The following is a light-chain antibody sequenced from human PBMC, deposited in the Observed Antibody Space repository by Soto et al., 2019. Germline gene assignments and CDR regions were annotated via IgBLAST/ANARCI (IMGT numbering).Light chain of an antibody. V-gene: IGLV1-40*01. CDR2: GNS. CDR1: SSNIGAGYD. J-gene: IGLJ2*01. Sequence: QSVLTQPPSVSGAPGQRVTISCTGSSSNIGAGYDVHWYQQLPGTAPKLLIYGNSNRPSGVPDRFSGSKSGTSASLAITGRLAEDEADYYCQSYDSSLSGVVFGGGTKVTVL. CDR3: QSYDSSLSGVV.